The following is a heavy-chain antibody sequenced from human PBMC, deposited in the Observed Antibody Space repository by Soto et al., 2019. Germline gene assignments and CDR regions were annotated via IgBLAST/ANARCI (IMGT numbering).Heavy chain of an antibody. J-gene: IGHJ6*02. CDR2: IIPIFGTA. CDR3: ARDRFKTRLALYYYGMDV. D-gene: IGHD3-9*01. Sequence: QVQLVQSGAELKKPGSWGKVSCKASGGPLSSYAISGVRQAPVHGLGGLGGIIPIFGTANYAQKFQGRVTITADESTSTAYMELSSLRSEDTAVYYCARDRFKTRLALYYYGMDVWGQGTTVTVSS. CDR1: GGPLSSYA. V-gene: IGHV1-69*01.